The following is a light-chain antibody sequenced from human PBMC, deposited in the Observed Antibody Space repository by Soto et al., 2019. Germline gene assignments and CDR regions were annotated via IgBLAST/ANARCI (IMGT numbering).Light chain of an antibody. V-gene: IGLV1-47*02. J-gene: IGLJ3*02. CDR3: SSYTISSTWV. CDR2: SNN. Sequence: QSVLTQPPSASGTPGQRVTISCSGSSSNIGSNYVYWYQQLPGTAPKLLIYSNNQRPSGVPDRFSGSKSGTSASLAISGLRSEDEADYYCSSYTISSTWVFGGGTKVTVL. CDR1: SSNIGSNY.